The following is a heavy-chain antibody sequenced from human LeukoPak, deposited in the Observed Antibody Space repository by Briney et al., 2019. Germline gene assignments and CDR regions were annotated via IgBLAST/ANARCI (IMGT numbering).Heavy chain of an antibody. CDR2: INHSGST. Sequence: SETLSLTCAVYGGSFSGYYWSWIRQPPGKGLEWIGEINHSGSTNYNPSLKSRVTISVDTSKNQFSLKLSSVTAADTAVYYCARYYYDFWSGYYYYYYMDVWGKGTTVTVSS. D-gene: IGHD3-3*01. CDR1: GGSFSGYY. CDR3: ARYYYDFWSGYYYYYYMDV. V-gene: IGHV4-34*01. J-gene: IGHJ6*03.